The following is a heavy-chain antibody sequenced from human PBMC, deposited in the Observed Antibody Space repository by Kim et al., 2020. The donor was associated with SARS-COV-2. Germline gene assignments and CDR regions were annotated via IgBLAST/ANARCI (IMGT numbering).Heavy chain of an antibody. V-gene: IGHV4-39*01. CDR2: IYYSGNT. D-gene: IGHD3-22*01. CDR1: GGSISTSSYY. CDR3: ARALDYYDRSAYYD. J-gene: IGHJ4*02. Sequence: SETLSLTCTVSGGSISTSSYYWGWIRQPPGKGLEWIGNIYYSGNTYYNSSLKSRVTIFLDTSKNQFTLKLSSVTAADTAVYYGARALDYYDRSAYYDWGPGTLVTVSS.